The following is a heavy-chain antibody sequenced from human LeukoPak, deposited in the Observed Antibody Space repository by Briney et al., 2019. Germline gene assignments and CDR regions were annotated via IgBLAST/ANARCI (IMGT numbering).Heavy chain of an antibody. CDR1: GFTFSNAW. Sequence: GGSLRLSCAASGFTFSNAWMSWVRQAPGKGLEWVGRIKSKTDGGTTDYAAPVKGRFTISRDDSKNTLYLQMNSLKTEDTAVYYCTTEKVSSGWYIRIFDYWGQGTLVTVSS. CDR2: IKSKTDGGTT. CDR3: TTEKVSSGWYIRIFDY. V-gene: IGHV3-15*01. D-gene: IGHD6-19*01. J-gene: IGHJ4*02.